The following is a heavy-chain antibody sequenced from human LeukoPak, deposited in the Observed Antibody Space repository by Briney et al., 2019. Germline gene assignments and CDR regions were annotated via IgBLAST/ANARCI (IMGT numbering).Heavy chain of an antibody. Sequence: GGSLRLSCVASGFTFSSYAMSWVRQAPGEGLKWVSAISPGGGSTFYADSVKGRFTISRDNSKSTLYLQMNSLRAEDTAVYYCAKFRSAAVADRGLDYWGQGTLVTVSS. J-gene: IGHJ4*02. D-gene: IGHD6-19*01. V-gene: IGHV3-23*01. CDR2: ISPGGGST. CDR1: GFTFSSYA. CDR3: AKFRSAAVADRGLDY.